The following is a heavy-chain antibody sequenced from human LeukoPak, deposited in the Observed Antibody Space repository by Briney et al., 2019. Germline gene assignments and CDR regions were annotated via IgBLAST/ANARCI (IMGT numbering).Heavy chain of an antibody. V-gene: IGHV6-1*01. J-gene: IGHJ3*02. CDR2: TYYRSNLYK. Sequence: SQSLSLTCALSRDSLSSNSATWDWIRQSPSRGLEWLGRTYYRSNLYKDYAVALKSRITINPDTSKNHFSLQLKYVTPEATAVYYCARVGHPWGIEDAFDIWGQGTMVTVSS. D-gene: IGHD3-16*01. CDR3: ARVGHPWGIEDAFDI. CDR1: RDSLSSNSAT.